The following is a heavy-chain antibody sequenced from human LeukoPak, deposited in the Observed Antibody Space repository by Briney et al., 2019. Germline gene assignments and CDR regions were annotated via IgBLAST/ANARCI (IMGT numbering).Heavy chain of an antibody. CDR1: GFTFSNAW. Sequence: GGSLRLSCAASGFTFSNAWMSWVRQAPGKGLEWVGRIKSKTDGGTTDYAAPAKGRFTISRDDSKDTLYLQMNSLKTEDTAVCYCTRDRYYDFWSGYYRAFGIWGQGTMVTVSS. J-gene: IGHJ3*02. CDR3: TRDRYYDFWSGYYRAFGI. V-gene: IGHV3-15*01. D-gene: IGHD3-3*01. CDR2: IKSKTDGGTT.